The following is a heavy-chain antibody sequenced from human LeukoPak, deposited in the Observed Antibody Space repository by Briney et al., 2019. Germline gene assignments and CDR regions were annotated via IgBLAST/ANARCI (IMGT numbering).Heavy chain of an antibody. V-gene: IGHV1-18*01. D-gene: IGHD3-10*01. CDR1: GYTFTSYG. CDR2: ISAYNGNT. J-gene: IGHJ5*02. CDR3: ARSRFGELAWFDP. Sequence: ASVKVSCKASGYTFTSYGISWVRQAPGQGLEWMGWISAYNGNTNYAQKFQGRVTMTRNTSISTAYMELSSLRSEDTAVYYCARSRFGELAWFDPWGQGTPVTVSS.